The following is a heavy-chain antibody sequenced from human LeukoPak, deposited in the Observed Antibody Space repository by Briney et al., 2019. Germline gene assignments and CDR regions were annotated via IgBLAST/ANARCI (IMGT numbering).Heavy chain of an antibody. CDR1: GYTFTGYY. Sequence: ASVKVSCKASGYTFTGYYMHWVRQAPGQGLEWMGWINPNSGGTNYAQKFQGRVTMTRDTSISTAYMELSRLRSDDTAVYYCASGVQLERQGYYYYYMDVWGKGTTVTVSS. D-gene: IGHD1-1*01. CDR2: INPNSGGT. V-gene: IGHV1-2*02. CDR3: ASGVQLERQGYYYYYMDV. J-gene: IGHJ6*03.